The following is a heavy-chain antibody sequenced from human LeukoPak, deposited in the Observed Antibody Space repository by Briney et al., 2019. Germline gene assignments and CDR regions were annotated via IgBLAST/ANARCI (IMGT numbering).Heavy chain of an antibody. CDR1: GGSISSYY. Sequence: SETLSLTCTVSGGSISSYYWSWIRQPAGKGLEWIGRIYTSGSTNYNPSLKSRVTMSVDTSKNQFSLRLSSVTAADTAVYYCARGPHYALGIYFDCWGQGTLVTVSS. V-gene: IGHV4-4*07. D-gene: IGHD7-27*01. CDR3: ARGPHYALGIYFDC. CDR2: IYTSGST. J-gene: IGHJ4*02.